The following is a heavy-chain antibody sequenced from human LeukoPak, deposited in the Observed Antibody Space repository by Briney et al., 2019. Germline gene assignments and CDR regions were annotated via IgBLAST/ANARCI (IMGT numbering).Heavy chain of an antibody. CDR2: INPNSGGT. Sequence: ASVKVSCKASGYTFTGYYMHCVRQAPGQGLEWMGWINPNSGGTNYAQKFQGRVTMTRDTSISAAYMELSRLTSDDTAVYYCARAADVNYFDCWGRGTLVTVSS. J-gene: IGHJ4*02. D-gene: IGHD6-13*01. V-gene: IGHV1-2*02. CDR3: ARAADVNYFDC. CDR1: GYTFTGYY.